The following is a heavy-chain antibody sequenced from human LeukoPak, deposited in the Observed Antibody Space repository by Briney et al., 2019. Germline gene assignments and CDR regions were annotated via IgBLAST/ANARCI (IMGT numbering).Heavy chain of an antibody. Sequence: SETLSLPCTVSGGSLSRHYWTLIRQPPGGGLEWIGYIYYSGSTNYNPSLKSRVTISIDTSKKQFSLKLSSVTAADTAVYYCARGLPSSGWPDWGQGTLVTVSS. CDR3: ARGLPSSGWPD. CDR2: IYYSGST. V-gene: IGHV4-59*11. D-gene: IGHD6-19*01. J-gene: IGHJ4*02. CDR1: GGSLSRHY.